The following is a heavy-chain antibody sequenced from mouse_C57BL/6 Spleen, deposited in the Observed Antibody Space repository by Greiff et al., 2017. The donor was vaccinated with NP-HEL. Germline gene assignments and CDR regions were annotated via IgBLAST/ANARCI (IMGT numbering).Heavy chain of an antibody. D-gene: IGHD1-1*01. J-gene: IGHJ2*01. CDR3: ASYGSNYFDY. Sequence: QVQLQQSGAELARPGASVKMSCKASGYTFTSYTMHWVKQRPGQGLEWIGYINPSSGYTKYNQKFKDKATLTADKSSSTAYMQLSSLTSEDSAVYYCASYGSNYFDYWGQGTTLTVSS. CDR2: INPSSGYT. CDR1: GYTFTSYT. V-gene: IGHV1-4*01.